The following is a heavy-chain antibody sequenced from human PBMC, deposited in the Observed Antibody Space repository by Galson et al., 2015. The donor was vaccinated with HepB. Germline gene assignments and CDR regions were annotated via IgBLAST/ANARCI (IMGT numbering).Heavy chain of an antibody. Sequence: SLRLSCAASGFTFSHYGMHWVRQAPGKGLEWVALISYDGTKKYYADSVKGRFTISRDNSKNTLYLQMNSLRAEDTAVYYCAKKRGYYYHMDVWGKGTTVTVSS. J-gene: IGHJ6*03. CDR2: ISYDGTKK. CDR1: GFTFSHYG. V-gene: IGHV3-30*18. D-gene: IGHD3-10*01. CDR3: AKKRGYYYHMDV.